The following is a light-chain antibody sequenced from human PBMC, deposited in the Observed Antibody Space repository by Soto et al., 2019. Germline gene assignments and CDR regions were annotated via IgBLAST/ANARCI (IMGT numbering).Light chain of an antibody. J-gene: IGKJ4*01. CDR3: QQYNNWPLT. V-gene: IGKV3-15*01. Sequence: EIGMTQSPATLSVSPGARATLSCRASHSVSSTLAWYQQKPGQAPRLLIYGASTRATGIPARFSGRGSGTEFTLTISSLQSEDFAVDYCQQYNNWPLTVGGGTKVEIK. CDR1: HSVSST. CDR2: GAS.